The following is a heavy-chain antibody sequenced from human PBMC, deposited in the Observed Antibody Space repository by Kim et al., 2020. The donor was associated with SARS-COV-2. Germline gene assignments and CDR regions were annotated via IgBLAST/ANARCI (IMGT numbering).Heavy chain of an antibody. V-gene: IGHV4-31*02. J-gene: IGHJ4*02. Sequence: SLKSRVTISVDTSKNQFSLKLGSVTAADTAVYYCARVPSSYGDYGVVFDYWGQGTLVTVSS. CDR3: ARVPSSYGDYGVVFDY. D-gene: IGHD4-17*01.